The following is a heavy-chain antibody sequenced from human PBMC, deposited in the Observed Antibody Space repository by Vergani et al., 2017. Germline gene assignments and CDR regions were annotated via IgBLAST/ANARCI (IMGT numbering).Heavy chain of an antibody. J-gene: IGHJ6*03. CDR1: GGTFSSYA. CDR2: IIPIFGTA. V-gene: IGHV1-69*01. D-gene: IGHD3-10*01. CDR3: AMAILLWFGESKTSDYYYVDV. Sequence: QVQLVQSGAEVKKPGSSVKVSCKASGGTFSSYAISWVRQAPGQGLEWMGGIIPIFGTANYAQKFQGRVTITADESTSTAYMELSSLRSEDTAVYYCAMAILLWFGESKTSDYYYVDVWGKGTTVTVSS.